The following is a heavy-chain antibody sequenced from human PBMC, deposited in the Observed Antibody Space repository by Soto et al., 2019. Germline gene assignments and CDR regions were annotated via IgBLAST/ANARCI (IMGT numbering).Heavy chain of an antibody. CDR2: IKGESDVGTT. J-gene: IGHJ4*02. CDR1: GFTSRNAW. CDR3: ISGLSNGYYNFDF. D-gene: IGHD3-22*01. V-gene: IGHV3-15*01. Sequence: GGSLRLSCTASGFTSRNAWLSWVRQAPGKGLEWTGRIKGESDVGTTDYATPVKVRFSISRDQSKDTLYLHMNSLKTEDTVVYYFISGLSNGYYNFDFRGQGTSVTGSS.